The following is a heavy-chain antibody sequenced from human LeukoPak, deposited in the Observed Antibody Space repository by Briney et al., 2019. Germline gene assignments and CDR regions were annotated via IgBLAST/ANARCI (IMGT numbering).Heavy chain of an antibody. CDR1: GFTFRSYS. D-gene: IGHD5-18*01. Sequence: PGRSLRLSCAASGFTFRSYSFNWVRQAPGEGLEWVSYISTGSNTLYYAASVKGRFTISRDDDKNLVYLQMNSLRAEDTGVYFCARGYRFFDSWGQGTLATTSS. J-gene: IGHJ5*01. CDR2: ISTGSNTL. V-gene: IGHV3-48*01. CDR3: ARGYRFFDS.